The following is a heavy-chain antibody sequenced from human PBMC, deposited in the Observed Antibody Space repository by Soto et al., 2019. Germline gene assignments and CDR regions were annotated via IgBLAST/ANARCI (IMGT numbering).Heavy chain of an antibody. CDR1: GYTFTSYG. CDR3: AREGPAARYYYYDGMDV. V-gene: IGHV1-18*04. D-gene: IGHD2-2*01. Sequence: QVQLVQSGAEVKKPEASVKVSCKASGYTFTSYGISWVRQAPGQGLEWMGWISAYNGNTNYAQKLQGRVTMTTDTSTSTAYMELRGLRSDDTAVYYCAREGPAARYYYYDGMDVWGQGTTVTVSS. CDR2: ISAYNGNT. J-gene: IGHJ6*02.